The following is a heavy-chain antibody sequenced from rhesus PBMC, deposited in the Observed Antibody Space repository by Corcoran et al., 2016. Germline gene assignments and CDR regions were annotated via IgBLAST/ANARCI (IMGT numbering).Heavy chain of an antibody. D-gene: IGHD4-17*01. J-gene: IGHJ4*01. CDR2: IDNKNGNK. Sequence: QVQLVQSGAEIKQPGASVKLTCKASGYTFTRSYMYWVRQAPGKGLEWIGWIDNKNGNKGYAQNVQGRVTITTDTSTSTVYMEMGSLRSEDTAVYYCTRERLTTGKFDYWGQGVLVTVSS. CDR3: TRERLTTGKFDY. CDR1: GYTFTRSY. V-gene: IGHV1-1*01.